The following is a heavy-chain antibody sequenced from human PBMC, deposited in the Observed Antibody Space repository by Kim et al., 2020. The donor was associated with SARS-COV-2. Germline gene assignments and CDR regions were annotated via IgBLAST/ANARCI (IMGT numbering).Heavy chain of an antibody. Sequence: PSLRSRVAISVDTSKNQFSLKRSSVTAADTAVYYCARDPNDRGRGPPLDYWGQGTLVTVSS. CDR3: ARDPNDRGRGPPLDY. V-gene: IGHV4-30-2*04. J-gene: IGHJ4*02. D-gene: IGHD3-22*01.